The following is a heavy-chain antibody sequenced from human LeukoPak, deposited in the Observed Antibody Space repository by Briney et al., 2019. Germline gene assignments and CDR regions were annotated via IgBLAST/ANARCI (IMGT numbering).Heavy chain of an antibody. D-gene: IGHD5-18*01. V-gene: IGHV1-18*01. Sequence: ASVKVSCKASGYTFTSYGISWVRQAPGQGLEWMGWISAYNGNTNYAQKLQGRVTMTTDTSTSTAYMELRSLRSDDTAVYYCAREWYSYPFFDYWAREPWSPSPQ. J-gene: IGHJ4*02. CDR3: AREWYSYPFFDY. CDR1: GYTFTSYG. CDR2: ISAYNGNT.